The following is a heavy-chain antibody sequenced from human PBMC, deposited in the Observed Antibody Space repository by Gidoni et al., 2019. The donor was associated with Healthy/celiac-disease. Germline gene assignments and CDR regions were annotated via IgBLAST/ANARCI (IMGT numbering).Heavy chain of an antibody. J-gene: IGHJ6*03. V-gene: IGHV4-39*01. Sequence: QLQLQESGPGLVKPSETLSLPCTVSGGSISSSSYYWGWIRQPPGKGLEWIGSIYYSGSTYYNPSLKSRVTISVDTSKNQFSLKLSSVTAADTAVYYCARRVTHYYYYMDVWGKGTTVTVSS. CDR2: IYYSGST. CDR1: GGSISSSSYY. CDR3: ARRVTHYYYYMDV. D-gene: IGHD2-21*02.